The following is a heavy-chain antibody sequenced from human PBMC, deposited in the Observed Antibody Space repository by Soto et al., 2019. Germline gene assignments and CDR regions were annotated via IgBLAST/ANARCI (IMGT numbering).Heavy chain of an antibody. CDR1: GGSISGSYYY. Sequence: PETLSLTCAVSGGSISGSYYYWGWLRQSPGRGPEWIGSVFYTGFTSYNPSLESRVSVSVDTSKNQFSLKVSAVTAADTAVYYCASSQKGYNWNYFDHWGQGALVTVSS. CDR2: VFYTGFT. D-gene: IGHD1-20*01. CDR3: ASSQKGYNWNYFDH. J-gene: IGHJ4*02. V-gene: IGHV4-39*01.